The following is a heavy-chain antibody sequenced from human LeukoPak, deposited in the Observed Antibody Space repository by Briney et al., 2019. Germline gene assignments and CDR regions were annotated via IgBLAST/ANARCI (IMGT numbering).Heavy chain of an antibody. CDR3: AKGRHVGATLGIDY. CDR1: GFTFSSYA. J-gene: IGHJ4*02. D-gene: IGHD1-26*01. Sequence: AGSLRLSCAASGFTFSSYAMSWVRQAPRKGLGWGSAISGSVGSTYYADSVKSRFTVSRDNTTNTQYLQKKSLRAAETALYYYAKGRHVGATLGIDYWGQGTLVTVSS. CDR2: ISGSVGST. V-gene: IGHV3-23*01.